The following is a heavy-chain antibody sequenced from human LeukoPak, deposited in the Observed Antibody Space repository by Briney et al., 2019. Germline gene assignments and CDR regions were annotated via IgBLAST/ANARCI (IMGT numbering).Heavy chain of an antibody. CDR3: ARDLSSATIGLDAFDI. J-gene: IGHJ3*02. Sequence: GGSLRLPCAASGFTFSDYYMSWIRQAPGKGLEWVSYISSSSSYTNYADSVKGRFTISRDNAKNSLYLQMNSLRAEDTAVYYCARDLSSATIGLDAFDIWGQGTMVTVSS. V-gene: IGHV3-11*06. CDR1: GFTFSDYY. D-gene: IGHD5-12*01. CDR2: ISSSSSYT.